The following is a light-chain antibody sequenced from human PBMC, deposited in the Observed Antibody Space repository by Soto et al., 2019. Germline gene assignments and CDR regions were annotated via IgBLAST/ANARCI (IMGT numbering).Light chain of an antibody. CDR1: QSISNW. CDR2: DAS. CDR3: QQYNSYSLWT. J-gene: IGKJ1*01. V-gene: IGKV1-5*01. Sequence: IQMTQSPPSLSASVGDRVTITCRASQSISNWLAWHQQKPGKAPKLLIYDASNLERGVPSRFSGSGSGTEFTLTISSLQPDDFATYYCQQYNSYSLWTFGQGTKVEV.